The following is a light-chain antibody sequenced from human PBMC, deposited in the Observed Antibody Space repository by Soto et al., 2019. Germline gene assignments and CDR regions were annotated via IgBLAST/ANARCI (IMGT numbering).Light chain of an antibody. V-gene: IGKV3-15*01. J-gene: IGKJ2*01. Sequence: DIVMTQSPCTLSVSPGDRATLSCRASQSIGNYLAWFQHKPGQTPRLLIYSASTMATGVPVRFSGTGSGTEFTLTISILQFEDFAVSNCQKYHNWPPEYTFGQGTKLETK. CDR2: SAS. CDR3: QKYHNWPPEYT. CDR1: QSIGNY.